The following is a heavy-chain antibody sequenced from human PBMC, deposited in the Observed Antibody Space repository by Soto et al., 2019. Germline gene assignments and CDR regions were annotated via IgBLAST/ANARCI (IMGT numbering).Heavy chain of an antibody. CDR1: GYRSTNYW. J-gene: IGHJ5*02. CDR2: IYPGDSDT. V-gene: IGHV5-51*01. Sequence: GASLKISCKASGYRSTNYWIGWVRQMPGHGLAWLGMIYPGDSDTSISPSFQGQVTITADKSISTAYLQWSSRKATDNAMDYAGRCHSWCDRWGRGTRVTVAS. CDR3: GRCHSWCDR.